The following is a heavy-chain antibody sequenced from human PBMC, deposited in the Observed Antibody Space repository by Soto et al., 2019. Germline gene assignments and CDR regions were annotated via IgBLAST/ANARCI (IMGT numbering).Heavy chain of an antibody. CDR2: IYHSGST. V-gene: IGHV4-38-2*01. Sequence: PSETLSLTCAVSGYSISSGYYWAWIRQPPGKGLEWIGSIYHSGSTYYNPSLKSRVTISVDTSKNQFSLKLSSVTAAVTAVYYCARVYDSSGVGAFDIWGQGTMVTVS. D-gene: IGHD3-22*01. J-gene: IGHJ3*02. CDR3: ARVYDSSGVGAFDI. CDR1: GYSISSGYY.